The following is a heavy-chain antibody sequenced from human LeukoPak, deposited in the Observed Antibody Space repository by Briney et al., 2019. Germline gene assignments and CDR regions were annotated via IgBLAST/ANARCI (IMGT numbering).Heavy chain of an antibody. CDR2: INWNGGST. CDR3: ATYRQVLLPFES. Sequence: GGSLRLSCAASGFTFDDYGMSWVRQAPGKGLEWVSGINWNGGSTGYADSVKGRFTISRDNAKNSLYLQMNSLRAEDTAIYYCATYRQVLLPFESWGQGTLVTVSS. CDR1: GFTFDDYG. J-gene: IGHJ4*02. D-gene: IGHD2-8*02. V-gene: IGHV3-20*04.